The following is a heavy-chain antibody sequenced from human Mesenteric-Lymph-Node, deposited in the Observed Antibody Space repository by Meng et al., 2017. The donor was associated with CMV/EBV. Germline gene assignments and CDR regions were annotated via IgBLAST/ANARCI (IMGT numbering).Heavy chain of an antibody. CDR3: AKDMFPYYYDSSGYSEFDY. V-gene: IGHV3-23*01. D-gene: IGHD3-22*01. CDR1: GFTFSNYA. CDR2: ISTSGDKT. Sequence: GGSLRLSCAASGFTFSNYAMNWVRQPPGKGLEWVSGISTSGDKTNYADSVKGRFSISRDNSRDTLYLQMNSLRAEDTAVYYCAKDMFPYYYDSSGYSEFDYWGQGTLVTVSS. J-gene: IGHJ4*02.